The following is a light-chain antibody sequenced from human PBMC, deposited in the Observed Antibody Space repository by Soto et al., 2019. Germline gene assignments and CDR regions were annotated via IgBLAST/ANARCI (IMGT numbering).Light chain of an antibody. J-gene: IGKJ2*02. CDR2: ATS. V-gene: IGKV1-39*01. CDR1: QSIISY. CDR3: QQSSSTPRT. Sequence: DIQMTQSPSSLSASVGDRVTITCRASQSIISYLNWYQQKPEKAPKLLIYATSSLQSGVPSRFSGSGSGTDFTLTISSLQPEDFATYYCQQSSSTPRTFGQGTKLEIK.